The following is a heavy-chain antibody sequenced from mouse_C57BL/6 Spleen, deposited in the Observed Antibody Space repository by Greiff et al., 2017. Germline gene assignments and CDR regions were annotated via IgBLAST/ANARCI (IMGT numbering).Heavy chain of an antibody. CDR3: TKVWDY. J-gene: IGHJ2*01. CDR1: GFNIKDDY. V-gene: IGHV14-4*01. CDR2: IDPENGDT. D-gene: IGHD2-10*02. Sequence: VQLQQSGAVLVRPGASVKLSCTASGFNIKDDYMHWVKQSPEQGLEWIGWIDPENGDTEYASKFQSKATITADTTSNTAYLQLSSLTSEDTAVYYCTKVWDYWGQGTTLTVSS.